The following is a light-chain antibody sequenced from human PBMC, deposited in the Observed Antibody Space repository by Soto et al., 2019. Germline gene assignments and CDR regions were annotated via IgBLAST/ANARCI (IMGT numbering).Light chain of an antibody. CDR2: DAS. V-gene: IGKV3-11*01. J-gene: IGKJ5*01. Sequence: EIVLTQSPATLSLSPGERATLSCRASQSVSSYLAWYQQKPGQAPRLLIYDASNRATGIPARFSGSASGTDFTHTISSLEPEDFAVYYCQQRSNWPPISFGQGTRLEIK. CDR3: QQRSNWPPIS. CDR1: QSVSSY.